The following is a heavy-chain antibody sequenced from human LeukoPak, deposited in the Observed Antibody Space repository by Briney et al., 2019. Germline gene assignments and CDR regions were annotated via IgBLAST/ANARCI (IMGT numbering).Heavy chain of an antibody. J-gene: IGHJ5*02. D-gene: IGHD2-2*02. Sequence: ASVKVSCMASGYTFTGYYMHWVRQAPGQGLERMGRINPNSGGTNYAQKFQGRVTMTRDTSISTAYMELSRLRSDDTAVYYCAREKRYCSSTSCYNRWFDPWGLGTLVTVSS. CDR2: INPNSGGT. CDR1: GYTFTGYY. V-gene: IGHV1-2*06. CDR3: AREKRYCSSTSCYNRWFDP.